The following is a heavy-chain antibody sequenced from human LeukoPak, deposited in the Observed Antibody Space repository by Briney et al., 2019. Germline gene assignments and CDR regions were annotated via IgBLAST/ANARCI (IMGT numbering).Heavy chain of an antibody. Sequence: KPSESLSLTCTVSGGSISSNYWTWIRQPAGKGLEWIGRIYSSGYTKYNPSLKSRLTMSVDTSENQFSLKLRSVTSAESSGEYCAGLHSRASSNGYYYDYWYFDLWGRGTMVTVSS. J-gene: IGHJ2*01. D-gene: IGHD3-22*01. V-gene: IGHV4-4*07. CDR2: IYSSGYT. CDR3: AGLHSRASSNGYYYDYWYFDL. CDR1: GGSISSNY.